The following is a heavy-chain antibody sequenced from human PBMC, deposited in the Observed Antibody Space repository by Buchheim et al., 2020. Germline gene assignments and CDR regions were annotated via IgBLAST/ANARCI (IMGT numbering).Heavy chain of an antibody. CDR3: ATQLSAAKGRGFDY. CDR1: GGSFSGYY. J-gene: IGHJ4*02. Sequence: QVQLQQWGAGLLKPSETLSFPCAVYGGSFSGYYWSWIRQPPGKGLDWFGEINHIGSTNHNPSLKSRVTISVDTSQNQFSLKLSSVTAADTAVYYCATQLSAAKGRGFDYWGQGTL. V-gene: IGHV4-34*01. CDR2: INHIGST. D-gene: IGHD2-2*01.